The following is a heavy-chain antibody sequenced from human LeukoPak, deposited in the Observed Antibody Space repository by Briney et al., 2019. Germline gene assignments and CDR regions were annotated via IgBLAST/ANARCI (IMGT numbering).Heavy chain of an antibody. CDR1: GYTFTSYA. V-gene: IGHV1-3*01. Sequence: VASVKVSCKASGYTFTSYAMHWVRQAPGQRLEWMGWINAGNGNTKYSQKFQGRVTITRDTSASTAYMELSSLRSEDTAVYYCARESQGDSSGYYGYWGQGTLVTVSS. CDR3: ARESQGDSSGYYGY. CDR2: INAGNGNT. D-gene: IGHD3-22*01. J-gene: IGHJ4*02.